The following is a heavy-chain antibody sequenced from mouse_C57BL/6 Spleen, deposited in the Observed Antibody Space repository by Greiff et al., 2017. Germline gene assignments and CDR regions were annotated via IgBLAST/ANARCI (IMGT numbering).Heavy chain of an antibody. V-gene: IGHV1-82*01. D-gene: IGHD4-1*01. J-gene: IGHJ2*01. CDR3: AREWNWVLFDY. CDR2: IYPGDGDT. Sequence: QVQLQQSGPELVKPGAPVKISCKASGYAFSSSWMNWVKQRPGKGLEWIGRIYPGDGDTNYNGKFKGKATLTADKSSSTAYMQLSSLTSEDSAVYFCAREWNWVLFDYWGQGTTLTVSS. CDR1: GYAFSSSW.